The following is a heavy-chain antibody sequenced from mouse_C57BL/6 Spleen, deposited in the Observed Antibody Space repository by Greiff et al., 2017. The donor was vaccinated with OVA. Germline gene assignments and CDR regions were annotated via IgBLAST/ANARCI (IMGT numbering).Heavy chain of an antibody. CDR3: ARRGYGSSYYWYFDV. CDR2: IRNKANGYTT. CDR1: GFTFTDYY. J-gene: IGHJ1*03. V-gene: IGHV7-3*01. D-gene: IGHD1-1*01. Sequence: EVQGVESGGGLVQPGGSLSLSCAASGFTFTDYYMSWVRQPPGKALEWLGFIRNKANGYTTEYSASVKGRFTISRDNSQSILYLQMNALRAEDSATYYGARRGYGSSYYWYFDVWGTGTTVTVSS.